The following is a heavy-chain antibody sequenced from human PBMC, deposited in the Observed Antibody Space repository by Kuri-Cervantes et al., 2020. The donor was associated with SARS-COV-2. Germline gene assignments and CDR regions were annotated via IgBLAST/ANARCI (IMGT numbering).Heavy chain of an antibody. CDR3: SLISSSVYYYYMDV. J-gene: IGHJ6*03. Sequence: GGSLRLSCAASGFTFSSYAMSWVRQAPGKGLEWVSAISGSGGSTYYADSVKGRFTISRDNSKNTLYLQMNSLRAEDTAVYYCSLISSSVYYYYMDVWGKGTTVTVSS. CDR2: ISGSGGST. D-gene: IGHD6-6*01. V-gene: IGHV3-23*01. CDR1: GFTFSSYA.